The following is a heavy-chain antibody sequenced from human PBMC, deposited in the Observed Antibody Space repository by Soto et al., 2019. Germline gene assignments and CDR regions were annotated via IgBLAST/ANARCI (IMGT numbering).Heavy chain of an antibody. D-gene: IGHD3-10*01. J-gene: IGHJ4*02. CDR1: GYTFTSYY. Sequence: GASVKVSCKASGYTFTSYYMHWVRQASGQGLEWMGIINPSGGSTSYAQKFQGRVTMTRDTSTSTVYMELSSLRSEGTAVYYCALKGSGSYQTFDYWGQGTLVTVSS. CDR3: ALKGSGSYQTFDY. CDR2: INPSGGST. V-gene: IGHV1-46*03.